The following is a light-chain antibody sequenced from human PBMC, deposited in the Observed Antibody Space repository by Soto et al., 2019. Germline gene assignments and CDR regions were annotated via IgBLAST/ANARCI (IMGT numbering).Light chain of an antibody. CDR3: SSYTTSNTRQIV. J-gene: IGLJ1*01. Sequence: QSVLTQPASVSGSPGQSITISCTGTSSDVGGYNYVSWYQHHPGKAPKLIIYDVTNRPSGVSNLFSGSKSGNTASLTISVLQPDDEADYYCSSYTTSNTRQIVFGTGTKVTVL. V-gene: IGLV2-14*03. CDR1: SSDVGGYNY. CDR2: DVT.